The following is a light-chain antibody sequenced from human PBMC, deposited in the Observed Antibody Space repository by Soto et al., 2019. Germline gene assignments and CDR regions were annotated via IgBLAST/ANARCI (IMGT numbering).Light chain of an antibody. Sequence: DIQMTQSPSSLSASVGDRVTIACLASQSINNYLNWYQQKPGKTPNLLIYAASSLQSGVPSRFSGSESGTDFTLTISSLQPEDFATYYCQQANSFPLTFGQGTRLEIK. V-gene: IGKV1-12*01. J-gene: IGKJ5*01. CDR1: QSINNY. CDR2: AAS. CDR3: QQANSFPLT.